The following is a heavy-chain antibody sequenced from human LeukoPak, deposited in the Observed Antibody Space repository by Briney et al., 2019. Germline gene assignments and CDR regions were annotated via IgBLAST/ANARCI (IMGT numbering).Heavy chain of an antibody. D-gene: IGHD3-10*01. CDR2: IYYSGST. V-gene: IGHV4-59*01. CDR1: GGSISSYC. Sequence: SETLSLTCTVSGGSISSYCWSWIRQPPGKGLEWIGYIYYSGSTNYNPSLKSRVTISVDTSKNQFSLNLSSVTAADTAVYYCARFGVRGTYYGMDVWGQGTTVTVSS. CDR3: ARFGVRGTYYGMDV. J-gene: IGHJ6*02.